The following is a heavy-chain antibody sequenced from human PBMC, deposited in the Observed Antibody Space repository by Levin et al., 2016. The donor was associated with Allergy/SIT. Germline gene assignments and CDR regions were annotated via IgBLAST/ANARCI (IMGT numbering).Heavy chain of an antibody. Sequence: GESLKISCAASGFTFSGSAMHWVRQASGKGLEWVGRIRSKANSYATAYDASVKGRFTISRDDSKNTAYLQMNSLKTEDTAVYYCTRLSSYPAEVAHDIWGQGTMVTVSS. CDR3: TRLSSYPAEVAHDI. V-gene: IGHV3-73*01. CDR1: GFTFSGSA. D-gene: IGHD3-16*02. CDR2: IRSKANSYAT. J-gene: IGHJ3*02.